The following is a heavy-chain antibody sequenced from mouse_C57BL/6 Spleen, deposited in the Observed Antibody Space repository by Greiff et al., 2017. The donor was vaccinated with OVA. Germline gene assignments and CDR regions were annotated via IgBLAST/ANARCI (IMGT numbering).Heavy chain of an antibody. J-gene: IGHJ3*01. V-gene: IGHV1-19*01. CDR3: AREGDYDGWFAY. CDR1: GYTFTDYY. D-gene: IGHD2-4*01. Sequence: VQLKESGPVLVKPGASVKMSCKASGYTFTDYYMNWVKQSHGKSLEWIGVINPYNGGTSYNQKFKGKATLTVDKSSSTAYMELNSLTSEDSAVYYCAREGDYDGWFAYWGQGTLVTVSA. CDR2: INPYNGGT.